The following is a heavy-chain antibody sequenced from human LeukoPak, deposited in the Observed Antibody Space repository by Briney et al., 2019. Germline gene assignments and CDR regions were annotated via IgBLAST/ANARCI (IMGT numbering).Heavy chain of an antibody. CDR1: GGSVSSSGYY. Sequence: SETLSLTCTVSGGSVSSSGYYWGWIRQPPGKGLEWIGTIHYNGGTYYNPSLKGRVTISIDTSKNQFSLKLSSVTAADTAVYYCARVDSSSVDWFDPWGQGTLVTVSS. CDR2: IHYNGGT. V-gene: IGHV4-39*07. CDR3: ARVDSSSVDWFDP. D-gene: IGHD6-6*01. J-gene: IGHJ5*02.